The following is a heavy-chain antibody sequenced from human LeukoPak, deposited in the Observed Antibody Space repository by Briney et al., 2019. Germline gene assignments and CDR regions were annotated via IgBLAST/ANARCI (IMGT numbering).Heavy chain of an antibody. V-gene: IGHV4-34*01. CDR2: ISHSGST. CDR1: GGSFSDYY. J-gene: IGHJ6*02. Sequence: SETLSLTCGVYGGSFSDYYWTWIRRPPGKGLEWIGEISHSGSTNYNPSLKSRVTISEDTSKKQFSLKLSSVTAADTAVYYCARGNFYYGMDVWGQGTTVTVSS. CDR3: ARGNFYYGMDV.